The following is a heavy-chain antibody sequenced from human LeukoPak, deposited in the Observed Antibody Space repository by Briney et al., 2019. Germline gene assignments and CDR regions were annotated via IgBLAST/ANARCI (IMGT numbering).Heavy chain of an antibody. CDR2: ISAYDGNT. D-gene: IGHD3-22*01. CDR3: ARIVVVNSRWFDP. Sequence: ASVKVSCKASGYTFTSYGISRVRQAPGQGLEWMGWISAYDGNTNYAQKLQGRVTMTTDTSTSTAYMELRSLRSDDTAVYYCARIVVVNSRWFDPWGQGTLVTVSS. J-gene: IGHJ5*02. CDR1: GYTFTSYG. V-gene: IGHV1-18*01.